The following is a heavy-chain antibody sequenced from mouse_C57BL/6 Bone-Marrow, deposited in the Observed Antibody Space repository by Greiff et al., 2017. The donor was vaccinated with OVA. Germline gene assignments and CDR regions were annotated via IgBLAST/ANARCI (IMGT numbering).Heavy chain of an antibody. J-gene: IGHJ3*01. CDR3: ARYGYDAWFAY. D-gene: IGHD2-2*01. V-gene: IGHV1-52*01. Sequence: QVQLQQPGAELVRPGSSVKLSCKASGYTFTSYWMHWVKQRPIQGLEWIGNIDPSDSETHYNQKFKDKATLTVDKSSSTAYMQLSSLTSEDSAVYYCARYGYDAWFAYWGQGTMVTVSA. CDR1: GYTFTSYW. CDR2: IDPSDSET.